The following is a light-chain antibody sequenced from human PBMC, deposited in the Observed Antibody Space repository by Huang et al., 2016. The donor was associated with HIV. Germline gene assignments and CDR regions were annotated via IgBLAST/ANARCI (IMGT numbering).Light chain of an antibody. V-gene: IGKV3-15*01. CDR1: QSVATN. CDR3: QQYHNWPYT. J-gene: IGKJ2*01. CDR2: GAS. Sequence: EIIMTQSPATLSLSPGEGASLSCRANQSVATNLAGYLHRPGQSPRILLFGASTRASGLPGRFSGSVSGTQFTLTVSGLQSEDFAVYYCQQYHNWPYTFGQGTKLEI.